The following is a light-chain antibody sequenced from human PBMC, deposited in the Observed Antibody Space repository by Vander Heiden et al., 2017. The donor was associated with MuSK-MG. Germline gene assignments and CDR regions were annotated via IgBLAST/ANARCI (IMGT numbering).Light chain of an antibody. CDR3: QQSYSTPRFT. CDR1: QSISSY. Sequence: ADRVTITCRASQSISSYLNWYQQKPGKAPKLLIYAASSLQSGVPSRFSGSGSGTDFTLTISSLQPEDFATYYCQQSYSTPRFTFGPGTKVDIK. J-gene: IGKJ3*01. CDR2: AAS. V-gene: IGKV1-39*01.